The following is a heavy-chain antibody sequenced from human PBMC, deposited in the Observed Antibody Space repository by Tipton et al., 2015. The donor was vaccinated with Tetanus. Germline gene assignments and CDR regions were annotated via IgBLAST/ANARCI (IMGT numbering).Heavy chain of an antibody. J-gene: IGHJ4*02. D-gene: IGHD3-3*01. Sequence: QVQLVQSGPEVKKPGASVKVSCKAYGYTVTGFFMHWVRQVPGQGLEWMGWITPNNGDTKSAHKFQDRVTMTSDRSSSTVYMQLNRLRYDDTAVYFCARGSLRKGFLEWHFDYWGQGALVTVSS. CDR2: ITPNNGDT. V-gene: IGHV1-2*02. CDR3: ARGSLRKGFLEWHFDY. CDR1: GYTVTGFF.